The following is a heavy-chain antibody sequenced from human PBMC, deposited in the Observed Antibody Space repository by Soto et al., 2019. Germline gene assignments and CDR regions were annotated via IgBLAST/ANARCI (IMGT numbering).Heavy chain of an antibody. CDR2: IHPGKSKN. D-gene: IGHD2-8*02. Sequence: GESLKISCKGSGYKFSTYWIAWVRQMPGRGLEWMGVIHPGKSKNIYSPAFQGLVTISADPSLNTAYLQWGRLRASDTAIYYCARGFTGSAGRFDHWGQGTVVTDAS. CDR3: ARGFTGSAGRFDH. V-gene: IGHV5-51*01. J-gene: IGHJ5*02. CDR1: GYKFSTYW.